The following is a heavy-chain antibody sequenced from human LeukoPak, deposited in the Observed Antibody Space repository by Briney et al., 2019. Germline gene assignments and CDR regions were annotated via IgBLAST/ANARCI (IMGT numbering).Heavy chain of an antibody. CDR2: FDPEDGET. CDR3: ATEIVVVAAPGPFDI. CDR1: GYTLTELS. V-gene: IGHV1-24*01. J-gene: IGHJ3*02. D-gene: IGHD2-15*01. Sequence: GASVKVSCKVSGYTLTELSMHWVRQAPGKGLEWMRGFDPEDGETIYAQKFQGRVTMTEDTSTDTAYMELSSLRSEDTAVYYCATEIVVVAAPGPFDIWGQGTMVTVSS.